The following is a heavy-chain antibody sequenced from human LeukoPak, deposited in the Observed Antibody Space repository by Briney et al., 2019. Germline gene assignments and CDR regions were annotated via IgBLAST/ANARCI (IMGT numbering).Heavy chain of an antibody. CDR3: ARHYGGNSFGFVDY. CDR2: IYYSGST. D-gene: IGHD4-23*01. CDR1: GGSISSYY. V-gene: IGHV4-59*01. J-gene: IGHJ4*02. Sequence: SETLSLTCTVSGGSISSYYWSWIRQPPGKGLEWIGYIYYSGSTNYNPSLKSRVTISVDTSKNQFSLKLSSVTAADTAVYYCARHYGGNSFGFVDYWGQGTLVTVSS.